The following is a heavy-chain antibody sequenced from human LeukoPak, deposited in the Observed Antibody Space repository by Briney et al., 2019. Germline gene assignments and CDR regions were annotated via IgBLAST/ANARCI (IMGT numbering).Heavy chain of an antibody. CDR3: ARDGTYDSSIDY. CDR1: GFTFSSYW. J-gene: IGHJ4*02. CDR2: INSDGSST. D-gene: IGHD3-22*01. V-gene: IGHV3-74*01. Sequence: GGSLRLSCAASGFTFSSYWMHWVRQAPGKGLVWVSRINSDGSSTSYADSVKGRFTISRGNAKSTLYLQMNSLRAEDTALYYCARDGTYDSSIDYWGQGTLVTVSS.